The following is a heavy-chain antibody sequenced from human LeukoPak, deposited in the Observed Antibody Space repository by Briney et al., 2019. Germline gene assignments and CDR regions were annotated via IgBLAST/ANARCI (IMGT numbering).Heavy chain of an antibody. D-gene: IGHD2-21*01. CDR3: ARVVMRDAFDI. J-gene: IGHJ3*02. V-gene: IGHV1-46*01. CDR2: INPSGGST. CDR1: GYGFTSYY. Sequence: GASVKLSCKASGYGFTSYYMHWVRQAPGQGLEWMGIINPSGGSTSYAQKFQGRVTMTRDMSTSTVYMELSSLRSEDTAVYYCARVVMRDAFDIWGQGTMVTVSS.